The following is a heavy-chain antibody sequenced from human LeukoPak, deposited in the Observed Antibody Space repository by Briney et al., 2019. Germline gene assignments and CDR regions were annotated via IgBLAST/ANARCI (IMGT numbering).Heavy chain of an antibody. CDR1: GFTFDDYA. Sequence: GRSLRLSCAASGFTFDDYAMHWVRQAPGKGLEWVSGISWISGSIGYADSVKGRFTISRDNAKNSLYLQMNSLRAEDTALYYCAKDAYYDILTGSNFDYWGQGTLVTVSS. CDR2: ISWISGSI. V-gene: IGHV3-9*01. D-gene: IGHD3-9*01. CDR3: AKDAYYDILTGSNFDY. J-gene: IGHJ4*02.